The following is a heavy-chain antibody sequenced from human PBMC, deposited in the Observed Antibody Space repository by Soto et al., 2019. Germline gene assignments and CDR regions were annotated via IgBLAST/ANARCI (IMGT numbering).Heavy chain of an antibody. Sequence: GGSLRLSCAASGFTFSDYYMSWIHQAPGKGLEWVSYISSSGSTIYYADSVKGRFTISRDNAKNSLYLQMNSLRAEDTAVYYCARGSRSYCSSTSCYRPYYYYMDVWGKGTTVTVSS. CDR3: ARGSRSYCSSTSCYRPYYYYMDV. CDR2: ISSSGSTI. CDR1: GFTFSDYY. J-gene: IGHJ6*03. D-gene: IGHD2-2*01. V-gene: IGHV3-11*01.